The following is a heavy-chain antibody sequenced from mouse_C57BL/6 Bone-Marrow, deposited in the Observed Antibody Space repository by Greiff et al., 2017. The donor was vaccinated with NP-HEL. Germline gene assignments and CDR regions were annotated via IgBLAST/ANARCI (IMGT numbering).Heavy chain of an antibody. J-gene: IGHJ2*01. CDR1: GFTFSSYA. CDR3: TSHYYGSSHTDY. V-gene: IGHV5-9-1*02. D-gene: IGHD1-1*01. CDR2: ISSGGDYI. Sequence: EVNVVESGEGLVKPGGSLKLSCAASGFTFSSYAMSWVRQTPEKRLEWVAYISSGGDYIYYADTVKGRFTISRDNARNTLYLQMSSLKSEDTAMYYCTSHYYGSSHTDYWGQGTTLTVSS.